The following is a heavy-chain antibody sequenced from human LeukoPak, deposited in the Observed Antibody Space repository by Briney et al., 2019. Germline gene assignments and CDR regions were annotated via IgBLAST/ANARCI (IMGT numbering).Heavy chain of an antibody. V-gene: IGHV3-48*01. Sequence: PGGSLRLSCAASEFTFSSYSMNWVRQAPGKGLEWVSYITNSGNSKSYADSVKGRFTISRDNTKNSLYLQMNGLRAEDTAVYYCARTRGFPLYYFDYWGQGTLVTVSS. CDR1: EFTFSSYS. CDR2: ITNSGNSK. D-gene: IGHD2-2*02. J-gene: IGHJ4*02. CDR3: ARTRGFPLYYFDY.